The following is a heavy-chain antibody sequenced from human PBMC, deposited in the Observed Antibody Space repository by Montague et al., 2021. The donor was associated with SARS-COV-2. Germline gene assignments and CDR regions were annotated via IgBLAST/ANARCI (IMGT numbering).Heavy chain of an antibody. CDR3: AREGGVMVYVYGMDV. CDR1: GGSISSGGYY. D-gene: IGHD2-8*01. V-gene: IGHV4-31*01. Sequence: TLSLTCTVSGGSISSGGYYWSWIRQHPGKGLEWIGYIYYSGSSNYNPSLKSPLTISVATSKNHFSLKLSSVTAADTAVYYCAREGGVMVYVYGMDVWGQGTTVTVSS. J-gene: IGHJ6*02. CDR2: IYYSGSS.